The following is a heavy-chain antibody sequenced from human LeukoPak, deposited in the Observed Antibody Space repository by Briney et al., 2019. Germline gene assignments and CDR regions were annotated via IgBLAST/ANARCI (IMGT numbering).Heavy chain of an antibody. CDR2: ISSSSDYI. Sequence: GGSLRLSCAASGFTFNNYIMNWVRQAPGKGLEWVSSISSSSDYIYYADSVKGRFTISRDNAKNSLYLQMNSLRAEDTAVYYCASVYGYNLFDYWGQGTLVTVSS. J-gene: IGHJ4*02. D-gene: IGHD5-24*01. CDR1: GFTFNNYI. CDR3: ASVYGYNLFDY. V-gene: IGHV3-21*04.